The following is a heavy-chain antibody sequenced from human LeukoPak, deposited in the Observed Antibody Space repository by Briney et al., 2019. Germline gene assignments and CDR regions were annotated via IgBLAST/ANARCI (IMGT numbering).Heavy chain of an antibody. D-gene: IGHD2-8*01. CDR2: ISGGGGST. V-gene: IGHV3-23*01. J-gene: IGHJ4*02. CDR3: AKDGRGYAIFHY. CDR1: GFTFDNYA. Sequence: GGSLRLSCAASGFTFDNYAMSWVRQAPGKGLEWVSTISGGGGSTYYADSVRGRFTISRDNSKNTLYLQVNSLRAEDTAVYYCAKDGRGYAIFHYWGQGTLVTVSS.